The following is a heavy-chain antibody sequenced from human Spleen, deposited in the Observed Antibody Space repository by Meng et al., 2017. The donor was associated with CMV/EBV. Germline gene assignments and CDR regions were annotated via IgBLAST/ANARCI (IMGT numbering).Heavy chain of an antibody. CDR3: ARGLSVVLYAMDV. CDR1: GHSFTGYY. D-gene: IGHD2/OR15-2a*01. J-gene: IGHJ4*02. CDR2: IKPNNGGT. V-gene: IGHV1-2*02. Sequence: ASVKVSCKASGHSFTGYYIHWVRQAPGQGLEWMGWIKPNNGGTDYAQKFQGRVTMTRDTSISTAYMELSSLRSDDTAVYYCARGLSVVLYAMDVWGQGTLVTVSS.